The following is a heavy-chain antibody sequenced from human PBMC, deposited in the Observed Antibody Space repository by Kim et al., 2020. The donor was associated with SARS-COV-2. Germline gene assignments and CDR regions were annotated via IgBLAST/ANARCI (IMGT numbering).Heavy chain of an antibody. V-gene: IGHV1-18*01. CDR3: ARDHYQDDSSGYLID. CDR1: GYTFTSYG. Sequence: ASVKVSCKASGYTFTSYGISWVRQAPGQGLEWMGWISAYNGNTNYAQKLQGRVTMTTDTSTSTAYMELRSLRSDDTAVYYCARDHYQDDSSGYLIDWGQGTLVTVSS. CDR2: ISAYNGNT. J-gene: IGHJ4*02. D-gene: IGHD3-22*01.